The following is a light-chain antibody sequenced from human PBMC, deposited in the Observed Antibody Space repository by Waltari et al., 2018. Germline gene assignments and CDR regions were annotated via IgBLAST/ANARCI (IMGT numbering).Light chain of an antibody. CDR3: AARDDSLNVWV. CDR2: NDD. V-gene: IGLV1-44*01. CDR1: TSNIGNNP. Sequence: QSVLTQPPSASGTPGQRVTISCSGSTSNIGNNPVNWYQQVPGTAPKVLIYNDDQRPWEVPARFSVAKSGPAASLAISGLQSDDEGDYYCAARDDSLNVWVFGGGTRVTVL. J-gene: IGLJ3*02.